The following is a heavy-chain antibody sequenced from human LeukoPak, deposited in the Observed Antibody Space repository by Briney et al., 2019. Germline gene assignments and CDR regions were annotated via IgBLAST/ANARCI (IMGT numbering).Heavy chain of an antibody. J-gene: IGHJ4*02. CDR1: GFTFEDCA. V-gene: IGHV3-43*02. CDR2: ISGDCGST. Sequence: GGTLRLSCAASGFTFEDCALHWVRQAPGTGLEWVSLISGDCGSTYYADSVKGRLTISRDNSKNSLYLKMNSLRTQHTALYYCAKDRRYGSSWTTPRPYYFDYWGQGTLVSVSS. D-gene: IGHD6-13*01. CDR3: AKDRRYGSSWTTPRPYYFDY.